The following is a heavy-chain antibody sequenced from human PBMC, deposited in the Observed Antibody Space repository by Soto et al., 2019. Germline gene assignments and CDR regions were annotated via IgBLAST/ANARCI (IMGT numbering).Heavy chain of an antibody. Sequence: SETLSLTCTVSGGSISSSSYYWGWIRQPPGKGLEWIGSIYYSGSTYYNPSLKGRVTISVDTSKNQFSLKLSSVTAADTAVYYCATREVAGNSFDYWGQGTLVTVSS. V-gene: IGHV4-39*01. CDR1: GGSISSSSYY. D-gene: IGHD6-19*01. J-gene: IGHJ4*02. CDR2: IYYSGST. CDR3: ATREVAGNSFDY.